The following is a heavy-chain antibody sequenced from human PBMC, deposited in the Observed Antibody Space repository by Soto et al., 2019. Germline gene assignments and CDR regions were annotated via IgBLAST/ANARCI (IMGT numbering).Heavy chain of an antibody. V-gene: IGHV1-69*12. Sequence: QVQLVQSGAEVKKPGSSVKVSCKASGGTFSSYAISWVRQAPGQGLEWMGGIIPIFGTANYAQKFQGRVTITGDESTGTANRELSSLRSEDTAVYYCARELWFGELRRQTYYYYYGMDVWGQGTTVTVSS. CDR1: GGTFSSYA. D-gene: IGHD3-10*01. CDR2: IIPIFGTA. J-gene: IGHJ6*02. CDR3: ARELWFGELRRQTYYYYYGMDV.